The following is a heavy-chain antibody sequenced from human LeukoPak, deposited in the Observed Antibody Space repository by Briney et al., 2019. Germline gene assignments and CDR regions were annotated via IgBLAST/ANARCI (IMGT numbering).Heavy chain of an antibody. CDR1: GFIVSTNY. CDR3: AKGRYYYYMDV. J-gene: IGHJ6*03. Sequence: GSLRLSCATSGFIVSTNYMSWVRQAPGKGLEWIGYIYYSGSTNYNPSLKSRVTISVDTSKNQFSLKLSSVTAADTAVYYCAKGRYYYYMDVWGKGTTVTVSS. CDR2: IYYSGST. V-gene: IGHV4-59*02.